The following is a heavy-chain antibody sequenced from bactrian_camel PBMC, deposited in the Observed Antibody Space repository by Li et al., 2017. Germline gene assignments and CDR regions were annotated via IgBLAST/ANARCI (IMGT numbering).Heavy chain of an antibody. CDR2: VYAGSGRT. Sequence: HVQLVESGGGSVQAGGPLRLSCAASGYSYTSNCMGWFRQAPGKEREGVAAVYAGSGRTYYHDSVKGRFTISQDNAKRTVYLQMNSLKPEDTAMYYCAATKSCVGATCLRQSAYNWWGQGTQVTVS. J-gene: IGHJ4*01. D-gene: IGHD1*01. V-gene: IGHV3S1*01. CDR3: AATKSCVGATCLRQSAYNW. CDR1: GYSYTSNC.